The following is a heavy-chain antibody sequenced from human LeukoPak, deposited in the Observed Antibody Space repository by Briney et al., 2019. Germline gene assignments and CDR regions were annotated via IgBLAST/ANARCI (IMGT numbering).Heavy chain of an antibody. CDR2: IYTSGST. Sequence: SQTLSLTCTVSGGSISSGTDYWTWIRQPAGERLEWIGHIYTSGSTKYNPSLKSRVTISVDTSKNRFSLKLSSVTAADTAVYYCAREYSRWGQGTLVTVSS. CDR1: GGSISSGTDY. D-gene: IGHD2-21*01. CDR3: AREYSR. V-gene: IGHV4-61*09. J-gene: IGHJ4*02.